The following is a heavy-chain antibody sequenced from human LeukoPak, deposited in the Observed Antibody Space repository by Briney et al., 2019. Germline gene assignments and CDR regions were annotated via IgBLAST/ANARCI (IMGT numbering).Heavy chain of an antibody. D-gene: IGHD2-2*01. J-gene: IGHJ3*02. CDR2: ISTSGST. CDR3: PRFTGYCSGTGGYPNAFDI. Sequence: SDTLSLICTVSGYSFSSGTYYWTWIRQPAGKGLEWIGRISTSGSTNYNPSLKSRLTLSLNPSKNQFSLKLTSVTAAGPALFFCPRFTGYCSGTGGYPNAFDIWGQGTMVTVSS. V-gene: IGHV4-61*02. CDR1: GYSFSSGTYY.